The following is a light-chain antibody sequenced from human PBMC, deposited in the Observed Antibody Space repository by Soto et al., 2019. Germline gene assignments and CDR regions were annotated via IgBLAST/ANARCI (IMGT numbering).Light chain of an antibody. Sequence: QSVLTQPPSVSGAPGQRDTISCTGSSSNIGAGYDVHWYQQLPGTAPKLLIYVNNNRPSGVPDRFSGSKSGTSASLAITGLQAEDEADYYCQSYDSSLSAVVFGGGTKLTVL. CDR1: SSNIGAGYD. J-gene: IGLJ2*01. CDR3: QSYDSSLSAVV. V-gene: IGLV1-40*01. CDR2: VNN.